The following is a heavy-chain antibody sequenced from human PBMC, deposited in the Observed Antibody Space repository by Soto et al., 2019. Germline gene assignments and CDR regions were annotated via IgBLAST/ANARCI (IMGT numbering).Heavy chain of an antibody. CDR1: GYTFTGDY. J-gene: IGHJ4*02. Sequence: GASVKGSCKASGYTFTGDYMHWVRQAPGQGLEWMGWINPNSGGTNYAQKFQGWVTMTRDTSISTAYMELSRLRSDDTAVYYCARGGYSSGWYLDWGQGTLVTVSS. D-gene: IGHD6-19*01. CDR3: ARGGYSSGWYLD. CDR2: INPNSGGT. V-gene: IGHV1-2*04.